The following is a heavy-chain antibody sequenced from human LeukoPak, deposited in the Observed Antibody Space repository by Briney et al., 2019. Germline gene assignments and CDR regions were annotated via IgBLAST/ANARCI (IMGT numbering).Heavy chain of an antibody. Sequence: ASVKVSCKASGYTFTNFYMHWVRQAPGQGLEWMGIINPSGGSTSYAQKFQGRVTMTRDMSTSTVYMELSSLRSEDTAVYYCVRDLFGGGFWGQGTLVTVSS. CDR1: GYTFTNFY. V-gene: IGHV1-46*01. CDR3: VRDLFGGGF. CDR2: INPSGGST. D-gene: IGHD3-16*01. J-gene: IGHJ4*02.